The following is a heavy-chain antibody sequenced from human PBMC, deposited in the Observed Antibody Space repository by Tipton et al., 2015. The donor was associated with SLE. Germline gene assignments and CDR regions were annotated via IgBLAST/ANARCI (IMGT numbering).Heavy chain of an antibody. CDR1: GGSFSGYY. V-gene: IGHV4-34*01. Sequence: TLSLTCAVYGGSFSGYYWSWIRQPPGKGLEWIGEINHSGSTNYNPSLKSRVTISVDTSKNQFSLKLSSVTAADTAVYYCARALSSSGGFDYWGRGTLVTVSS. CDR2: INHSGST. CDR3: ARALSSSGGFDY. J-gene: IGHJ4*02. D-gene: IGHD6-13*01.